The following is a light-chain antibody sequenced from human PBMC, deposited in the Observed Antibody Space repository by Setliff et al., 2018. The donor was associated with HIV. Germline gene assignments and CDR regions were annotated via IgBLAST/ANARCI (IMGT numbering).Light chain of an antibody. V-gene: IGLV2-14*03. CDR3: SSYTTTSTTV. CDR2: EVS. J-gene: IGLJ1*01. CDR1: RSDVGGYNS. Sequence: QSALTQPASVSGSPGQSITNSCTGTRSDVGGYNSVSWYQQHPGKVPKVLIYEVSNRPSGVSNRFSGSKSGNTASLTISGLQADDEADYYCSSYTTTSTTVFGTGTKVTVL.